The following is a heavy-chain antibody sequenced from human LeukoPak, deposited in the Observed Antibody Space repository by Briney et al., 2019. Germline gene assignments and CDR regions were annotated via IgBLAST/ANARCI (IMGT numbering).Heavy chain of an antibody. Sequence: GGSLRLPCAASGFTFSSYGMSWVRQAPGKGLEWVSAISGSGGSTYYADSVKGRFTISRDNSKNTLYLQMNSLRAEDTAVYYCAKDFRYYYGSGYDYWGQGTLVTVSS. CDR2: ISGSGGST. V-gene: IGHV3-23*01. J-gene: IGHJ4*02. CDR3: AKDFRYYYGSGYDY. D-gene: IGHD3-10*01. CDR1: GFTFSSYG.